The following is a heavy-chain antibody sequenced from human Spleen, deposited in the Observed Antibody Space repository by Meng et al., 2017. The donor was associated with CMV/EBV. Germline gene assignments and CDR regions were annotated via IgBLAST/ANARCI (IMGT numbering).Heavy chain of an antibody. CDR1: GFTFSSYA. Sequence: GESLKISCAASGFTFSSYAMSWVRQAPGKGLEWVSAISGSGGSTYYADSVKGRFTISRDNSKNTLYLQMNSLRAEDTAVYYCAKDKTGTTSAVVDYWGQGTTVTVSS. D-gene: IGHD1-7*01. CDR2: ISGSGGST. J-gene: IGHJ4*03. CDR3: AKDKTGTTSAVVDY. V-gene: IGHV3-23*01.